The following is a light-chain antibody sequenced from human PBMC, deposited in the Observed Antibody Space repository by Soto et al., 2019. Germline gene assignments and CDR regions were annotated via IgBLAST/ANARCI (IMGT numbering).Light chain of an antibody. J-gene: IGKJ1*01. CDR3: QQSYRTPWT. Sequence: DIQTTQSPPSLSASMGDRITITCRASQSINTHLNWYQQKPGNAPKLLIYAASSLQSGVPSRFSGNGSGTDFTLSISSLRPEDFATYYCQQSYRTPWTFGQVTKVDIK. CDR2: AAS. CDR1: QSINTH. V-gene: IGKV1-39*01.